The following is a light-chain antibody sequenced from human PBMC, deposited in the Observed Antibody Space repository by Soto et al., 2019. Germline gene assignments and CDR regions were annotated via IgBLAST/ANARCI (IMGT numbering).Light chain of an antibody. CDR2: DNT. CDR1: SSNLGAGYV. Sequence: QSALTQPPSMSGAPGQRVTMSCTGSSSNLGAGYVHWYQRLPGAAPKLLIYDNTHRPSGVPNRFSGSKSGTSASLAITGLQAEDEADYYCQSYDSGLSGHWVFGGGTKLTVL. V-gene: IGLV1-40*01. J-gene: IGLJ3*02. CDR3: QSYDSGLSGHWV.